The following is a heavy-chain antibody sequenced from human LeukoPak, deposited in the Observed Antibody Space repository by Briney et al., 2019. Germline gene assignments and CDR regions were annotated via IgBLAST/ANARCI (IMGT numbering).Heavy chain of an antibody. CDR1: GGSISSSSYY. CDR2: IYYSGST. J-gene: IGHJ4*02. V-gene: IGHV4-39*07. D-gene: IGHD2-15*01. CDR3: ARDHPWCSGGSCYFDY. Sequence: PSETLSLTCTVSGGSISSSSYYWGWIRQPPGKGLEWIGSIYYSGSTYYNPSLKSRVTISVDTSKNQFSLKLSSVTAADTAVYYCARDHPWCSGGSCYFDYWGQGTLVTVSS.